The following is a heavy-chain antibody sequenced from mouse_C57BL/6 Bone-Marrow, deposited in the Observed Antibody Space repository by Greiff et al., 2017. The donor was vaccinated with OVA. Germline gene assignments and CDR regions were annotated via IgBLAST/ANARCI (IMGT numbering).Heavy chain of an antibody. CDR2: FHPYNDDT. J-gene: IGHJ2*01. D-gene: IGHD1-1*01. Sequence: VQLQQSGAELVKPGASVKMSCKASGYTFTTYPIEWMKQNHGKSLEWIGNFHPYNDDTKYNEKFKGKATLTVEKSSSTVYLELRSLTSEDSAVYYCASYYNYGSSYVFDYWGQGTTLTVSS. CDR1: GYTFTTYP. V-gene: IGHV1-47*01. CDR3: ASYYNYGSSYVFDY.